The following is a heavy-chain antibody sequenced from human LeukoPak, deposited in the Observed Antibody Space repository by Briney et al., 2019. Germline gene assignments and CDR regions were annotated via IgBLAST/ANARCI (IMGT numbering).Heavy chain of an antibody. CDR2: IYPADSDT. D-gene: IGHD5-18*01. Sequence: GESLQISCKGSGYSFASYWIAWVRQMPGKGLEWMGIIYPADSDTRYSPSFRGQVTISVDKSISTAYLQWSSLKASDTAMYYCARQDGYSLYHFDHWGQGTLVTVSS. CDR3: ARQDGYSLYHFDH. V-gene: IGHV5-51*01. J-gene: IGHJ4*02. CDR1: GYSFASYW.